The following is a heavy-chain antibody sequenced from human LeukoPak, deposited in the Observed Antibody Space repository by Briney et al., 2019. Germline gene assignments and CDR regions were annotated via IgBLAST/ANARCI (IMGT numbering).Heavy chain of an antibody. Sequence: PSETLSLTCAVYGGSFSGYYWSWIRQPPGKGLEWIGEINHSGSTNYNPSLKSRVTISVDTSKNQFSLKLSSVTAADTAVYYCARDKLWFGELGWYYYYGMDVWGQGTTVTVSS. J-gene: IGHJ6*02. D-gene: IGHD3-10*01. V-gene: IGHV4-34*01. CDR3: ARDKLWFGELGWYYYYGMDV. CDR2: INHSGST. CDR1: GGSFSGYY.